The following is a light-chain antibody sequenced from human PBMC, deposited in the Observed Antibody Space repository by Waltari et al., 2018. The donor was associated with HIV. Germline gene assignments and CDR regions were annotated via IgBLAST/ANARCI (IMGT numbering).Light chain of an antibody. CDR3: STWDDTLNGLV. CDR2: SKD. J-gene: IGLJ2*01. V-gene: IGLV1-44*01. CDR1: NANIGRNF. Sequence: QSLLTQPASLFGTPGPRVNISCSVSNANIGRNFVTWLKQVPGAAPHCFMNSKDQGPPGLPHRMSVSKSDSVASLAISRLQSDDEASYYCSTWDDTLNGLVFGGGTRLIVL.